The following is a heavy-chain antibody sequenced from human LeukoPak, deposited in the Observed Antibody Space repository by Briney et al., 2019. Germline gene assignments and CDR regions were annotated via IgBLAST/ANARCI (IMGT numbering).Heavy chain of an antibody. CDR3: ASSGSSSWYWFDP. Sequence: SETLSLTCAVYGGSFSGYYWSWIRQPPGKGLEWIGEINHSGSTNYNPSLKSRVTISVDTSKNQFSLKLSSVTAADTAVYYCASSGSSSWYWFDPWGQGTLVTVSS. CDR2: INHSGST. J-gene: IGHJ5*02. V-gene: IGHV4-34*01. D-gene: IGHD6-13*01. CDR1: GGSFSGYY.